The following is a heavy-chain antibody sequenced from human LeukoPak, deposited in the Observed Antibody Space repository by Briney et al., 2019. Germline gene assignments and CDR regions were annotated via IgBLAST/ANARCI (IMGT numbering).Heavy chain of an antibody. CDR3: VTVYPAMALGY. J-gene: IGHJ4*02. D-gene: IGHD5-18*01. CDR1: GFTFSSYW. CDR2: IDLGGTTT. Sequence: PGESLRLSCASSGFTFSSYWMHWVRPVPGRGLVWVSRIDLGGTTTYADSVRGRFTMSRDNAKNTVDLQMSSLRAEDTAVYYCVTVYPAMALGYWGQGTLVTVSS. V-gene: IGHV3-74*01.